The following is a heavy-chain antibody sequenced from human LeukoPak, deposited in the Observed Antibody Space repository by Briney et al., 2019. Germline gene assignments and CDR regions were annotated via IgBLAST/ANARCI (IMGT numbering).Heavy chain of an antibody. CDR3: ARDPTKIYSNYYFDY. Sequence: GGSLRLSCAASGFTFSSNWMHWVRQAPGKGLVWVSRIISNENSATYADSVRGRFTISRDNAKNSLYLQMNSLRDEDTAVYYCARDPTKIYSNYYFDYWGQGTLVTVSS. CDR2: IISNENSA. CDR1: GFTFSSNW. V-gene: IGHV3-74*01. D-gene: IGHD4-11*01. J-gene: IGHJ4*02.